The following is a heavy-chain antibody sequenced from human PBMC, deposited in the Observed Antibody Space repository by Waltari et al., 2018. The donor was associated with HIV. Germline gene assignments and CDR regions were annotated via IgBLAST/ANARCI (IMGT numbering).Heavy chain of an antibody. D-gene: IGHD5-12*01. CDR2: MNPNSGHT. CDR1: GYTFIGSD. CDR3: ARSRSGGFAPRFDY. J-gene: IGHJ4*02. V-gene: IGHV1-8*01. Sequence: QVQLVQSGAEVKELGTSVRVSCKDSGYTFIGSDIHWVRQAAGQGLEWMGWMNPNSGHTGYEQSFQGRVIMTRNISIDTAYMELTSLKFEDTAVYFCARSRSGGFAPRFDYWGQGALVTVSS.